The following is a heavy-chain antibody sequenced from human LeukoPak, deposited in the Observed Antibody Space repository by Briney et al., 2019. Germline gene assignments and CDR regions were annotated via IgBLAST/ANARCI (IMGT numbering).Heavy chain of an antibody. J-gene: IGHJ4*02. V-gene: IGHV3-30-3*01. CDR1: GVTFSSYD. D-gene: IGHD3-16*01. CDR3: ARNSVGGSFFDY. Sequence: GGSLRLSCAASGVTFSSYDMHWVRQAPGKGLEWVAVISYDGTNKDYADSVKGRLTNSRDNSKNTLYLQMNSLRPEDTAVYYCARNSVGGSFFDYWGQGILVTVSS. CDR2: ISYDGTNK.